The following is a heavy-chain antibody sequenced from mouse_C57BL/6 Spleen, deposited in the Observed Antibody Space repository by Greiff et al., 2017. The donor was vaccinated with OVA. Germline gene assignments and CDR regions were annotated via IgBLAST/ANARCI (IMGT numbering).Heavy chain of an antibody. D-gene: IGHD3-2*02. Sequence: EVNVVESGEGLVKPGGSLKLSCAASGFTFSSYAMSWVRQTPEKRLEWVAYISSGGDYIYYADTVKGRFTISRDNARNTLYLQMSSLKSEDTAMYYCTRDREDSSGSGAMDYWGQGTSVTVSS. J-gene: IGHJ4*01. CDR1: GFTFSSYA. CDR3: TRDREDSSGSGAMDY. V-gene: IGHV5-9-1*02. CDR2: ISSGGDYI.